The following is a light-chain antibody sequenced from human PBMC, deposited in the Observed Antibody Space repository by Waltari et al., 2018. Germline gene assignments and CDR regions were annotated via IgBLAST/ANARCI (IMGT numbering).Light chain of an antibody. V-gene: IGKV1-5*03. CDR1: QFINSW. CDR3: QQYNNYPWT. CDR2: KAS. Sequence: DIQMTQSPSTLSASVGDRVTITCRASQFINSWLAWYQQKPWKAPKVLIYKASSLESGVPSRFSGSGSGTEFTLTISSLQPDDYATYYCQQYNNYPWTFGQGTKVEIK. J-gene: IGKJ1*01.